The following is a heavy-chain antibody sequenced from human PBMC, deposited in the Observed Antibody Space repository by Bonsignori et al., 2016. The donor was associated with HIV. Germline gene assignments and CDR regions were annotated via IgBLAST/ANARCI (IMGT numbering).Heavy chain of an antibody. J-gene: IGHJ3*01. Sequence: SETLSLTCTVSGDSIIYGGYSWSWIRQPPGKGLEWIGYIYHSGSTYFNPSLKSRVAMSVDGSRNQFSLRVHSVTAADTAVYYCARAVSSDNYHDAFDVWGQGTLVTVSS. CDR3: ARAVSSDNYHDAFDV. D-gene: IGHD6-19*01. CDR2: IYHSGST. CDR1: GDSIIYGGYS. V-gene: IGHV4-30-2*01.